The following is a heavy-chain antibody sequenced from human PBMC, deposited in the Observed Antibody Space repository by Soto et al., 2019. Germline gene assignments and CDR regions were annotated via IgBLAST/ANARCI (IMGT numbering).Heavy chain of an antibody. CDR3: AKDQDYGSTSYYSPYNY. J-gene: IGHJ4*02. CDR2: ISYDGKDK. CDR1: GFTFSSYG. V-gene: IGHV3-30*18. Sequence: GGSLRLSCAASGFTFSSYGMHWVRQAPGKGLEWVALISYDGKDKYYADSVEGRFTISRDSSKSTVYLEMSSLRAEDTAVYYCAKDQDYGSTSYYSPYNYWGQGTLVTVSS. D-gene: IGHD2-2*01.